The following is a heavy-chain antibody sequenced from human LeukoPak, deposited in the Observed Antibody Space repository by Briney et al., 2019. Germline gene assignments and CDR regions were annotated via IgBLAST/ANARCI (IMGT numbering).Heavy chain of an antibody. D-gene: IGHD3-10*01. CDR2: ISGSGGST. J-gene: IGHJ4*02. CDR3: AKHTFYYGSGSYYNVPFDY. V-gene: IGHV3-23*01. CDR1: GFTFSSYA. Sequence: GGSLRLSCAASGFTFSSYAMSWVRQAPGKGLEWVSAISGSGGSTYYADSVKGRFTISRDNSKNTLYLQMNSLRAEDTAVYYCAKHTFYYGSGSYYNVPFDYWGQGTLVIVSS.